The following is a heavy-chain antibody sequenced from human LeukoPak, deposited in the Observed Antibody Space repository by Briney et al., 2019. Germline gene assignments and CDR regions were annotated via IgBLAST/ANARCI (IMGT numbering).Heavy chain of an antibody. J-gene: IGHJ5*02. CDR3: ARDPTAAGKGSWFHP. D-gene: IGHD6-13*01. Sequence: PSETLSLTCTVSGGSISSSSSYWGSIRQPPGKGLEWIGSIYYSGSTYYNPSLKSRVTISVDTSKNQFSLMLSSVAAADTAVYYCARDPTAAGKGSWFHPWGGGTLVSVSS. CDR1: GGSISSSSSY. CDR2: IYYSGST. V-gene: IGHV4-39*02.